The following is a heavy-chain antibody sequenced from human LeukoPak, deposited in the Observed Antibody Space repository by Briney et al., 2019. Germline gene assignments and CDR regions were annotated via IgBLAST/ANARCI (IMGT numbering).Heavy chain of an antibody. D-gene: IGHD6-6*01. J-gene: IGHJ4*02. CDR1: GFTFSSYA. CDR2: ISGSGGST. V-gene: IGHV3-23*01. Sequence: GGPLRLSCAASGFTFSSYAMSWVRQAPGKGLEWVSAISGSGGSTYYADSVKGRFTISRDNSKNTLYLQMNSLRAEDTAVYYCAKDLGKQLVPGYFDYWGQGTLVTVSS. CDR3: AKDLGKQLVPGYFDY.